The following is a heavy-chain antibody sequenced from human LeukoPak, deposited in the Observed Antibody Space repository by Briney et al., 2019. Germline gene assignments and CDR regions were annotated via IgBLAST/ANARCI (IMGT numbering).Heavy chain of an antibody. CDR3: ARAGEYYYGSGSYSGAFDI. CDR1: GGTFSSYA. J-gene: IGHJ3*02. Sequence: GASVKVSCKASGGTFSSYAISWVRQAPGQGLEWMGRIIPILGIANYAQKFQGRVTITADKSTSTAYMELSSLRSEDTAVYYCARAGEYYYGSGSYSGAFDIWGQGTMVTVTS. V-gene: IGHV1-69*04. CDR2: IIPILGIA. D-gene: IGHD3-10*01.